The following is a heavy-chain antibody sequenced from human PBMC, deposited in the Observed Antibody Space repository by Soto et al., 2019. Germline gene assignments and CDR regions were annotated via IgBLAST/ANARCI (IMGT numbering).Heavy chain of an antibody. V-gene: IGHV3-21*01. Sequence: GGSLRLSCAASGFTFSSYSMNWVRQAPGKGLEWVSSISSSSSYIYYADSVKGRFTISRDNAKNSLYLQMNSLRAEDTAVYYCARVNDYGDYRGTFDYWGQGTLVTVSS. D-gene: IGHD4-17*01. J-gene: IGHJ4*02. CDR1: GFTFSSYS. CDR3: ARVNDYGDYRGTFDY. CDR2: ISSSSSYI.